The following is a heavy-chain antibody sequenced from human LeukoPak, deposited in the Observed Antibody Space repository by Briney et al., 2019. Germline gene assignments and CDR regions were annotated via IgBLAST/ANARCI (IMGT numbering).Heavy chain of an antibody. CDR3: ARDGAIAAAGTGYWYGMDV. CDR2: IIPILGIA. D-gene: IGHD6-13*01. J-gene: IGHJ6*02. CDR1: GGTFSSYA. Sequence: SVKVSCKASGGTFSSYAISWGRQAPGQGLEWMGRIIPILGIANYAQKFQSRVTITADKSTSTAYMELSSLRSEDTAVYYCARDGAIAAAGTGYWYGMDVWGQGTTVTVSS. V-gene: IGHV1-69*04.